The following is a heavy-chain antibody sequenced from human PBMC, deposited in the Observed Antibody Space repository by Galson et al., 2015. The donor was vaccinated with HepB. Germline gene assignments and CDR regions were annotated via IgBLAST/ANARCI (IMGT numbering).Heavy chain of an antibody. CDR1: GFSLSTSGMR. V-gene: IGHV2-70*04. J-gene: IGHJ4*02. Sequence: PALVKPTPTLTLTCTFSGFSLSTSGMRVSWIRQPPGKALEWLARIDWDDDKFYSTSLKTRLAISKDTSKNRVVLTMTNMDPVDTATYYCAREPSSSWYGLDYWGQGTLVTVSS. CDR3: AREPSSSWYGLDY. CDR2: IDWDDDK. D-gene: IGHD6-13*01.